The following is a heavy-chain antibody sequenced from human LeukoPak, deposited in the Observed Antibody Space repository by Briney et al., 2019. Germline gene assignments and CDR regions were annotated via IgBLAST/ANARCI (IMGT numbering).Heavy chain of an antibody. J-gene: IGHJ1*01. D-gene: IGHD6-13*01. CDR1: GFTFSSYW. V-gene: IGHV3-7*01. CDR2: IKQDGSEK. CDR3: ARVNLEASSSFVEYFQH. Sequence: PGGSLRLSCAASGFTFSSYWMSWVRQAPGKGLEWVANIKQDGSEKYYVDSVKGRFTISRDNAKNSLYLQMNSLRAEDAAVYYCARVNLEASSSFVEYFQHWGQGTLVTVSS.